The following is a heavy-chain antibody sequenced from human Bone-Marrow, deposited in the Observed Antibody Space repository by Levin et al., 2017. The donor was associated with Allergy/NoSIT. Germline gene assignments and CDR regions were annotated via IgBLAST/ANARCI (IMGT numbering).Heavy chain of an antibody. CDR2: ISSTGETK. J-gene: IGHJ6*02. CDR3: VGDRSVVIAVGIPDGDYGDYYYYGMDV. D-gene: IGHD2-2*01. CDR1: GFTFGDYY. V-gene: IGHV3-11*01. Sequence: GGSLRLSCAVSGFTFGDYYMSWIRQAPGKGLEWVSSISSTGETKYYADSVKGRFSISRDNARNSVSLQMSSLSAEDTALYYCVGDRSVVIAVGIPDGDYGDYYYYGMDVWGQGTTVTVSS.